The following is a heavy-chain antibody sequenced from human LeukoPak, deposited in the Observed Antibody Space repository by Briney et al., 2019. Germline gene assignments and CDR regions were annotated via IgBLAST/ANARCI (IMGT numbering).Heavy chain of an antibody. D-gene: IGHD5-12*01. Sequence: GGSLRLSCAASGFTFSDYYMFWIRQAPGKGLEWVSYISNSGSIIYYADSVKGRFTVSRDNSKNTLYLQMNSLRAEDTAVYYCAKDWVATIELDAFDIWGQGTMVTVSS. J-gene: IGHJ3*02. CDR2: ISNSGSII. CDR3: AKDWVATIELDAFDI. CDR1: GFTFSDYY. V-gene: IGHV3-11*04.